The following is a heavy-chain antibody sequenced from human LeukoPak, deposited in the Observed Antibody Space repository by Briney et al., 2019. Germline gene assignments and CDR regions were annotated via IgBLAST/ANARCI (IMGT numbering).Heavy chain of an antibody. CDR3: ARGRGGVYYDFWSGYYTGEGYYYYMDV. V-gene: IGHV1-3*04. Sequence: ASVKVSCKASGYTFTSYTMHWVRQAPGQRLEWMGWINTGNGNTKYSQEFQGRVTITRDTSASTAYMELSRLRSDDTAVYYCARGRGGVYYDFWSGYYTGEGYYYYMDVWGKGTTVTVSS. J-gene: IGHJ6*03. CDR1: GYTFTSYT. D-gene: IGHD3-3*01. CDR2: INTGNGNT.